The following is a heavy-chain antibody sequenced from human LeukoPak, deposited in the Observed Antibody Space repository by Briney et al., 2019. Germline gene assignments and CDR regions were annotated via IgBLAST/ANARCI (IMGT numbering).Heavy chain of an antibody. CDR3: ARDKEFFQWLVGGHFDY. J-gene: IGHJ4*02. CDR2: IYYSGST. V-gene: IGHV4-39*07. Sequence: PSETLSLTCTVSGGSISSSSYYWGWIRQPPGKGLEWIGNIYYSGSTNYNPSPKSRVIISVDTSKNQFSLKLSSVTAADTAVYYCARDKEFFQWLVGGHFDYWGQGTLVTVSS. CDR1: GGSISSSSYY. D-gene: IGHD6-19*01.